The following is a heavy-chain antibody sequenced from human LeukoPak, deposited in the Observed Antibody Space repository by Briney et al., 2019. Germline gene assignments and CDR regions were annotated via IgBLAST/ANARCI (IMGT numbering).Heavy chain of an antibody. CDR2: INPNSGGT. J-gene: IGHJ5*02. D-gene: IGHD6-13*01. CDR3: AGVLGIAAAGTLLFDP. V-gene: IGHV1-2*02. CDR1: GYTFTGYY. Sequence: ASVKVSFKASGYTFTGYYMHWVRQAPGQGLEWMGWINPNSGGTNYAQKFQGRVTMTRDTSISTAYMELSRLRSDDTAVYYCAGVLGIAAAGTLLFDPWGQGTLVTVSS.